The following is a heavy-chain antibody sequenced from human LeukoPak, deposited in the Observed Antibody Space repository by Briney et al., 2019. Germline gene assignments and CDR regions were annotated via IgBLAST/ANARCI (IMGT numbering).Heavy chain of an antibody. CDR3: ARAHSWSSGYYCDY. V-gene: IGHV1-18*01. J-gene: IGHJ4*02. CDR1: GYTFTSYG. D-gene: IGHD3-22*01. CDR2: VSAYNGNT. Sequence: GASVKVSCKASGYTFTSYGISWVRQAPGQGLEWMGWVSAYNGNTNYAEKVRGRVTMTTDKSTSTAYMELRSLRSDDTAVYYCARAHSWSSGYYCDYWGQGTLVTVSS.